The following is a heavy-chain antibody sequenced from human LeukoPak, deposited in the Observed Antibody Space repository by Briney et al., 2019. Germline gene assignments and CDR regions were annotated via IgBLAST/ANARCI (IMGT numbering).Heavy chain of an antibody. CDR3: ARAPWYFDL. CDR1: GDSISSYY. J-gene: IGHJ2*01. CDR2: IYYSGST. V-gene: IGHV4-59*01. Sequence: SSETLSLTCTASGDSISSYYWSWIRQPPGKGLEWIGYIYYSGSTNYNPSLKSRVTISVDTSKNQSSLKLSSVTAAGAAVYYCARAPWYFDLWGRGTLVSVSS.